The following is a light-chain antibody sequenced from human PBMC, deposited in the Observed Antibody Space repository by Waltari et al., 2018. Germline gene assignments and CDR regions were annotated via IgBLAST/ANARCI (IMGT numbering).Light chain of an antibody. CDR3: QSYDSSLSSYV. CDR2: VNN. V-gene: IGLV1-40*01. J-gene: IGLJ1*01. Sequence: QSVLTQAPSVSGAPGQRVTISCTGSSSNLGAGYDVPWYQQLPGTAPKLLIYVNNNRPSGVPDRFSGSKSGTSASLAITGLQAEDEADYYCQSYDSSLSSYVFGTGTKVTVL. CDR1: SSNLGAGYD.